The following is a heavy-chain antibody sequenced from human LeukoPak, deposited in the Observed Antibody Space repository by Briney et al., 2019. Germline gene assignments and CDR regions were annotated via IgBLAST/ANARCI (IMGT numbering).Heavy chain of an antibody. V-gene: IGHV3-7*01. CDR2: IKQDGSEK. CDR1: GFTFSSYW. CDR3: ARDSSGWYLYYYGMDV. Sequence: GGSLRLSCAASGFTFSSYWMSWVRQAPGKGVEWVANIKQDGSEKYYVDSVKRRFTISRDNAKNSLYLQMNSLRAEDTAVYYCARDSSGWYLYYYGMDVWGQGTTVTVSS. D-gene: IGHD6-19*01. J-gene: IGHJ6*02.